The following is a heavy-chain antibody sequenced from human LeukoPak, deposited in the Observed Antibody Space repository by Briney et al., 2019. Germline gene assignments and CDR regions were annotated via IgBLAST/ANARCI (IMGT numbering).Heavy chain of an antibody. CDR2: IFGNGVKT. V-gene: IGHV3-23*01. CDR3: ARVGDWSNYFGMDA. CDR1: GFTFSGHS. D-gene: IGHD3-16*01. J-gene: IGHJ6*02. Sequence: GGSLRLSCAASGFTFSGHSMTWVRQTPGKGLEWVSVIFGNGVKTYYADSLKGRFAISRDNSKSTLYLQMNSLRADDTAVYYCARVGDWSNYFGMDAWGQWTTVSVSS.